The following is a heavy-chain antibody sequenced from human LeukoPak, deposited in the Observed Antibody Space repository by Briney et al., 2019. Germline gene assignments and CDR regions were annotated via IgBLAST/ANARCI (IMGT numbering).Heavy chain of an antibody. V-gene: IGHV1-69*04. CDR3: ARDIVVVPAATLLGSYNWFDP. J-gene: IGHJ5*02. Sequence: ASVKVSCKASGGTFSSYTISWVRQAPGQGREWMGRIIPILGIANYAQKFQGRVTITADKSTSTAYMEPSSLRSEDTAVYYCARDIVVVPAATLLGSYNWFDPWRQGTVVTVSS. CDR1: GGTFSSYT. CDR2: IIPILGIA. D-gene: IGHD2-2*01.